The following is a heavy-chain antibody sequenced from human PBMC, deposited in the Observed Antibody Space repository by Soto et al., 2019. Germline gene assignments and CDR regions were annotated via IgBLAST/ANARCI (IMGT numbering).Heavy chain of an antibody. Sequence: EVQLVESGGGLVKPGGSLRLSFAASGFTFSSYSMNWVRQAPGKGLEWVSSISSSSSYIYYADSVKGRFTISRDNAKNSLYLQMNSLRAEDTAVYYCARDEDTAMVSFDYWGQGTLVTVSS. V-gene: IGHV3-21*01. D-gene: IGHD5-18*01. CDR2: ISSSSSYI. J-gene: IGHJ4*02. CDR1: GFTFSSYS. CDR3: ARDEDTAMVSFDY.